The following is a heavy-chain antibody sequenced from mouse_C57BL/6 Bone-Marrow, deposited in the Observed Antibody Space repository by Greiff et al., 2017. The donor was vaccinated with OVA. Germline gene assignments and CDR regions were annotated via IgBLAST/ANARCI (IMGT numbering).Heavy chain of an antibody. V-gene: IGHV1-69*01. CDR2: IDPSDSYT. Sequence: VQLQQPGAELVMPGASVKLSCKASGYTFTSYWMHWVKQRPGQGLEWIGEIDPSDSYTNYNQKFKGKSTLTVDKSSSTAYMQLSSLTSEDSAVYYCARGKYGMVTTPFDYWGQGTTLTVSS. CDR3: ARGKYGMVTTPFDY. CDR1: GYTFTSYW. D-gene: IGHD2-2*01. J-gene: IGHJ2*01.